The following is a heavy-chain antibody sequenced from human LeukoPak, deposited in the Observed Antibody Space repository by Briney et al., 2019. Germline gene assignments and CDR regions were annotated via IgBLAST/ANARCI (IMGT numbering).Heavy chain of an antibody. CDR2: INPNSGGT. J-gene: IGHJ5*02. D-gene: IGHD2-8*01. V-gene: IGHV1-2*02. CDR3: ASRGYCTNGVCPTIIYNWFDP. Sequence: ASVKVSCKASGYTFTGYYMHWVRQAPGQGLEWMGWINPNSGGTNYAQKFQGRVTMTRDTSISTAYMELSRLRSDDTAVYYCASRGYCTNGVCPTIIYNWFDPWGQGTLVTVSS. CDR1: GYTFTGYY.